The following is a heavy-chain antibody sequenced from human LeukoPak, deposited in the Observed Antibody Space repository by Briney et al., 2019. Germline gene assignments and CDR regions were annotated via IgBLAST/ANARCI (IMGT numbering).Heavy chain of an antibody. J-gene: IGHJ1*01. CDR3: ATVRLHYYYSSGYFQH. D-gene: IGHD3-22*01. CDR1: GYTFTSYG. Sequence: ASVKVSCKASGYTFTSYGMSWVRQAPGQGVEWMGWISAYNGNKNYAQKLKGRVTMTKDKYKSTAYMELRSLRSDDTAVYYCATVRLHYYYSSGYFQHWGQGTLVTVSS. V-gene: IGHV1-18*01. CDR2: ISAYNGNK.